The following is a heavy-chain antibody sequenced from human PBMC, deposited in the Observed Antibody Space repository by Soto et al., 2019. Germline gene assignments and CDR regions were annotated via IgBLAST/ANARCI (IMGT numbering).Heavy chain of an antibody. J-gene: IGHJ4*02. Sequence: GGSLRLSCAASGFTFSRYWMYWVRQAPGKGLVWVSRINSDGNSTSHADSVKGRFTISRDNAKNTLYLQMNSLRADDTAGYYCARTAGNNWPLYYWGQGTLVTVSS. CDR2: INSDGNST. CDR1: GFTFSRYW. D-gene: IGHD1-1*01. V-gene: IGHV3-74*01. CDR3: ARTAGNNWPLYY.